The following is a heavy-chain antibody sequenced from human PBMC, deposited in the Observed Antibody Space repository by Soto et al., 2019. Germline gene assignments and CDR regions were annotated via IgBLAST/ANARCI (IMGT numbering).Heavy chain of an antibody. CDR2: SIPIFGTA. V-gene: IGHV1-69*01. CDR3: ASLYDSSGYYYASYDY. D-gene: IGHD3-22*01. J-gene: IGHJ4*02. Sequence: QVQLVQSGAEVKKPGSSVKVSCKASGGTFSSYAISWVRQAPGQGLEWMGGSIPIFGTANYAQKFQGRVTITADESTSTAYMELSSLRSEDTAVYYCASLYDSSGYYYASYDYWGQGTLVTVSS. CDR1: GGTFSSYA.